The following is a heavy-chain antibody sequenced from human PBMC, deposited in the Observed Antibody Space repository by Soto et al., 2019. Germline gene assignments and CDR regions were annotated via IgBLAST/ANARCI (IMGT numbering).Heavy chain of an antibody. V-gene: IGHV4-34*01. Sequence: QVQLQQWGAGLLKPSETLSLTCAVYGGSFSGYYWSWIRQPPGKGLEWIGEINHSGSTNYNPSLKSRVPISVDTSKNHFSLKLSSVTAAETAVYYCARGREWLRRQYYYCMDVWGKGTTVTVSS. CDR1: GGSFSGYY. J-gene: IGHJ6*03. D-gene: IGHD5-12*01. CDR3: ARGREWLRRQYYYCMDV. CDR2: INHSGST.